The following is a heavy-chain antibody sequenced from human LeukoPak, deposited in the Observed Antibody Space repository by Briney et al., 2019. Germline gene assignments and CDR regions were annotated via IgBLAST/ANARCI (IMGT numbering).Heavy chain of an antibody. CDR2: IYYSGST. D-gene: IGHD2-2*01. V-gene: IGHV4-39*01. CDR3: ARQQLPLRNIDY. Sequence: SETLSLTCTVSGSSISSSSYYWGWIRQPPGKGLEWIGSIYYSGSTYYNPSLKSRVTISVDTSKNQFSLKLSSVTAADTAVYYCARQQLPLRNIDYWGQGTLVTVSS. CDR1: GSSISSSSYY. J-gene: IGHJ4*02.